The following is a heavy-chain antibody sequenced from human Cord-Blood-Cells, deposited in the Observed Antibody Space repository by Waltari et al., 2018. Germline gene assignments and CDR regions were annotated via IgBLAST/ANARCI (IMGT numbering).Heavy chain of an antibody. D-gene: IGHD3-10*01. CDR1: GGTFSRYA. CDR3: GGEEGSGSYYYYYYGMDV. CDR2: IIPIFGTA. V-gene: IGHV1-69*01. J-gene: IGHJ6*02. Sequence: QVQLVQSGAEVKKPGSSVKVSCKASGGTFSRYALIWVRQAPGLRLEWMGGIIPIFGTANYAQKFQGRVTITADESTSTAYMELSSLRSEDTAVYYCGGEEGSGSYYYYYYGMDVWGQGTTVTVSS.